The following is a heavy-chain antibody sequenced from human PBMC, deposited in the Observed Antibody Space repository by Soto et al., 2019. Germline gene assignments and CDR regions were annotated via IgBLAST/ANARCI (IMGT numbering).Heavy chain of an antibody. Sequence: EVQLFESGGDLVQPGGSLRLSCAASGFTFSSFAMSWVRQAPGKGLQWVSSISSSSSDIYYADSVKGRFTISRDNAKNSLYLQMNSLRAEDTAVYYCARVLGGSYYYFDYWGQGTLVTVSS. CDR2: ISSSSSDI. CDR1: GFTFSSFA. J-gene: IGHJ4*02. V-gene: IGHV3-21*01. D-gene: IGHD1-26*01. CDR3: ARVLGGSYYYFDY.